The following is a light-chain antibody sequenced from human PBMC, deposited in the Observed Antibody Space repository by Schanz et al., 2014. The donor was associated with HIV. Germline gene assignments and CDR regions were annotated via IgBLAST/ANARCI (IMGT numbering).Light chain of an antibody. J-gene: IGKJ1*01. V-gene: IGKV3-20*01. CDR1: PPFTLLS. Sequence: SPSPLSFSPFALSPLSRLSLPPFTLLSFSFSPPPPFPSPLLLLFFASTRATGVPVRFSGSGSGTDFTLTISRVEPEDYAVYHCQQYGSLPWTFGQGTKVEVK. CDR3: QQYGSLPWT. CDR2: FAS.